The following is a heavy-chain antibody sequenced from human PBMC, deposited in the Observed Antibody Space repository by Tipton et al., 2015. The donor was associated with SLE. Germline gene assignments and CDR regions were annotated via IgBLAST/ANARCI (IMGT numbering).Heavy chain of an antibody. V-gene: IGHV4-39*07. Sequence: TLSLTCTVSGGSISSSSYYWGWIRQPPGKGLEWIGSIYYSGSTYYNSSLKSRVTISVDTSKNQFSLKVTSVTAADTALYYCARDIWNYGSGTFFPFDSWGQGTLVTVSS. CDR2: IYYSGST. D-gene: IGHD3-10*01. CDR3: ARDIWNYGSGTFFPFDS. J-gene: IGHJ4*02. CDR1: GGSISSSSYY.